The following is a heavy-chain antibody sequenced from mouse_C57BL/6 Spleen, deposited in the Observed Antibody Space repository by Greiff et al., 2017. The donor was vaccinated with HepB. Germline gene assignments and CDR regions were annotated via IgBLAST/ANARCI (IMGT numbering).Heavy chain of an antibody. J-gene: IGHJ2*01. V-gene: IGHV1-4*01. CDR1: GYTFTSYT. CDR3: ARASYDGYYGYY. CDR2: INPSSGYT. Sequence: QVQLQQSGAELARPGASVKMSCKASGYTFTSYTMHWVKQRPGQGLEWIGYINPSSGYTKYNQKFKDKAKLTADKSSSTAYIQLSSLTSEDSAVYYSARASYDGYYGYYWGQGTTLTVSS. D-gene: IGHD2-3*01.